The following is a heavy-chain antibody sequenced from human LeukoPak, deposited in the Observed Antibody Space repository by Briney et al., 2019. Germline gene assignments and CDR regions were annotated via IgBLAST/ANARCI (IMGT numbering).Heavy chain of an antibody. D-gene: IGHD2-21*01. V-gene: IGHV3-23*01. CDR2: ISGSGGST. J-gene: IGHJ4*02. Sequence: PGGSLRLSCAASGFTFSSYAMSWVRQAPGKGLEWVSAISGSGGSTYYADSVKGRFTISRDNAKNTLYLQMNSLTAEDTAVYCCARGAYCGGDCPLPNSLYWGRGTLVTVSS. CDR3: ARGAYCGGDCPLPNSLY. CDR1: GFTFSSYA.